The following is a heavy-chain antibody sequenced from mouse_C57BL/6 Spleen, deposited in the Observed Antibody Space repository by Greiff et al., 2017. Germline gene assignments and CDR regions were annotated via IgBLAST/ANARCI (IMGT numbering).Heavy chain of an antibody. CDR2: IHPNSGST. CDR1: GYTFTSYW. CDR3: ARSGTTAQATWFAY. J-gene: IGHJ3*01. D-gene: IGHD3-2*02. V-gene: IGHV1-64*01. Sequence: VQLQQPGAELVKPGASVKLSCKASGYTFTSYWMHWVKQRPGQGLEWIGMIHPNSGSTNYNEKFKSKATLTVDKSSSTAYMQLSSLTSEDSAVYYCARSGTTAQATWFAYWGQGTLVTVSA.